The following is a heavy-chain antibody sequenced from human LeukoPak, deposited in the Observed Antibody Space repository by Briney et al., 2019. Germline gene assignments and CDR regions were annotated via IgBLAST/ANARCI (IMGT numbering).Heavy chain of an antibody. J-gene: IGHJ5*02. CDR3: ARPLVPAAPGWFDP. CDR1: GYTFTSSD. Sequence: ASVKVSCKASGYTFTSSDINGVRQATGQGLEWMGWMNPNSGNTGYAQKFQGRVTMTRNTSISTAYMELSSLRSEDTAVYYCARPLVPAAPGWFDPWGQGTLVTVSS. D-gene: IGHD2-2*01. V-gene: IGHV1-8*01. CDR2: MNPNSGNT.